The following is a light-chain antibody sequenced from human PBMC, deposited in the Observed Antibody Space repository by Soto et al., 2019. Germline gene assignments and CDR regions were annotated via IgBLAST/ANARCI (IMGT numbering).Light chain of an antibody. V-gene: IGKV1-5*03. CDR1: QGISSW. Sequence: DIQMTQSPSTLSASVGDRVTITCRASQGISSWLAWYQQKPGKAPKLLIYRASSLESGVPSRFSGSGSGAEFTLTISSLQPDYFATYYCQHYDSYSGTFGPGTEVDIK. CDR3: QHYDSYSGT. J-gene: IGKJ3*01. CDR2: RAS.